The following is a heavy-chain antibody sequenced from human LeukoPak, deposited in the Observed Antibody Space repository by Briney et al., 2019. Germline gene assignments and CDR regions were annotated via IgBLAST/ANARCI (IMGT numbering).Heavy chain of an antibody. Sequence: PSETLSLTCAVYGESFSGYYWSWIRQPPGKGLEWIGEINHSGSTNYNPSLKSRVTISVDTSKNQFSLKLSSVTAADTAVYYCARLVEMAAIVDYWGQGTLVTVSS. CDR2: INHSGST. CDR3: ARLVEMAAIVDY. CDR1: GESFSGYY. V-gene: IGHV4-34*01. D-gene: IGHD5-24*01. J-gene: IGHJ4*02.